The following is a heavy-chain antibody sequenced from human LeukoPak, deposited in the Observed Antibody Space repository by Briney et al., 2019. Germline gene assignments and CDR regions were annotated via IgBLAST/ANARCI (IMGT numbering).Heavy chain of an antibody. CDR2: IYYSATSYYSGTS. CDR1: GGSISSSDYY. CDR3: ARIGYYDSSGYPDY. Sequence: PSETLSPTCTVSGGSISSSDYYWGWIRQPPGKGLEWIGTIYYSATSYYSGTSYFNPFLKSRVTISVDTSKSQFSLKLSSVTAADTAVYYCARIGYYDSSGYPDYWGQGTLVTVSS. J-gene: IGHJ4*02. V-gene: IGHV4-39*07. D-gene: IGHD3-22*01.